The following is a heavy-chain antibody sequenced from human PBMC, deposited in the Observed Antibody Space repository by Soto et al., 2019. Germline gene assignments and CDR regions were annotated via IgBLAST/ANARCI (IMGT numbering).Heavy chain of an antibody. J-gene: IGHJ4*02. CDR1: GFTFSSYA. Sequence: GGSLRLSCAASGFTFSSYAMSWVRQAPGKGLEWVSAISGSGGSTYYADSVKGRFTISRDNSKNTLYLQMNSLRAEDTAVYYCAKGAGYDFWSGYYLAGIFDYWGQGTLVTVSS. CDR2: ISGSGGST. D-gene: IGHD3-3*01. CDR3: AKGAGYDFWSGYYLAGIFDY. V-gene: IGHV3-23*01.